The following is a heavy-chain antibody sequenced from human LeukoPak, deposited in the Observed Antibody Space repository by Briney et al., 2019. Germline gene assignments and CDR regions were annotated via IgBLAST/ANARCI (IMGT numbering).Heavy chain of an antibody. Sequence: GGSLRLSCAASGFTFSDYYMSWIRQAPGKGLEWVSYISSSTSTIYYADSVKGRFTISRDNSKNTLYLQMNSLRAEDTAVYYCAGSVVVITDPDAFDIWGQGTMVTVSS. J-gene: IGHJ3*02. CDR3: AGSVVVITDPDAFDI. V-gene: IGHV3-11*04. CDR2: ISSSTSTI. CDR1: GFTFSDYY. D-gene: IGHD3-22*01.